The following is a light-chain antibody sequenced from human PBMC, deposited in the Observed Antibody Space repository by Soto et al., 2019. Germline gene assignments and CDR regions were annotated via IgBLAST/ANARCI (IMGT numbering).Light chain of an antibody. J-gene: IGLJ3*02. Sequence: QSALTQPASVSGSPGQSITISCTGTSSDVGGYNYVSWYQQHPGKAPKLMIYEVSKRPSGVPDRFSGSKSGNTASLTVSGLQAEDEADYYCNSYAGSNNWVFGRGTKLIVL. CDR3: NSYAGSNNWV. CDR2: EVS. V-gene: IGLV2-8*01. CDR1: SSDVGGYNY.